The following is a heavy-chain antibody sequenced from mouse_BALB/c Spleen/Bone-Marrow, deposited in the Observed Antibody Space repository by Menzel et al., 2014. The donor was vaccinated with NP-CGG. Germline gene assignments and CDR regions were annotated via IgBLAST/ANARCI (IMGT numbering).Heavy chain of an antibody. J-gene: IGHJ4*01. D-gene: IGHD2-3*01. V-gene: IGHV1-69*02. CDR2: IDPSDSET. CDR3: ARALGDGYYYAMDY. CDR1: GYTFTSYW. Sequence: QVQLQHPGAELVKPGAPVKLSCKASGYTFTSYWMNWVKQRPGRGLEWIGRIDPSDSETHYNQKFKDKATLTVDKSSSTAYIQLSSLTSEDSAVYYCARALGDGYYYAMDYWGQGTSVTASS.